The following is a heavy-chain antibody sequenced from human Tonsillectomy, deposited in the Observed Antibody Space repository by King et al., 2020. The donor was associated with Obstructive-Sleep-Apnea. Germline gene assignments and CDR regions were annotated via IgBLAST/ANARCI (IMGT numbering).Heavy chain of an antibody. CDR1: RYTFTRFN. J-gene: IGHJ6*02. CDR3: ARHDYDTNSSHVKDYGLDV. CDR2: MSPDSGDT. Sequence: QLVQSGAEVKKPGASVKVSCRASRYTFTRFNINWVRQTTGQGLEWMGWMSPDSGDTAYAQKFQGRVTMTRDTSINTAYMELISLRFEDTAVYYCARHDYDTNSSHVKDYGLDVGGQGTTVTVSS. V-gene: IGHV1-8*01. D-gene: IGHD3-22*01.